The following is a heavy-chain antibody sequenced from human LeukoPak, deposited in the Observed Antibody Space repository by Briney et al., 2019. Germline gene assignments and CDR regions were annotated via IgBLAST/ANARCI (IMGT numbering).Heavy chain of an antibody. Sequence: SQTLSLTCTVSGGSISSGTYCCWIRQPAGKGLEWICRIYTSGGTNYNPSLKSRVTISVDTSKNQFSLKLSSVTAADTAVYYCAKERHYYESSGHPDIWGQGTLVTVSS. CDR3: AKERHYYESSGHPDI. D-gene: IGHD3-22*01. CDR1: GGSISSGTY. J-gene: IGHJ4*02. CDR2: IYTSGGT. V-gene: IGHV4-61*02.